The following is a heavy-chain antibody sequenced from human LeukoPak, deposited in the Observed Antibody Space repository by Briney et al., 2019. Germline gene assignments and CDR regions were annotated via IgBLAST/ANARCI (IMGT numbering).Heavy chain of an antibody. CDR1: GGSISSYY. Sequence: PSATLSLTCTVSGGSISSYYWSWIRQPPRKGLEWNGYIYYSGSTNYNPSLKSRVTISVDTSKNQFSLKLSSVSAADTAVYYCARDGWSGGSCYRGGFDPWGQGTLVTVSS. V-gene: IGHV4-59*01. CDR2: IYYSGST. J-gene: IGHJ5*02. CDR3: ARDGWSGGSCYRGGFDP. D-gene: IGHD2-15*01.